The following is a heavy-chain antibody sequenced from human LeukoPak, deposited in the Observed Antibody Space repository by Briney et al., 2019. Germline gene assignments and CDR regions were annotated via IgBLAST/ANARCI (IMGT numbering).Heavy chain of an antibody. CDR3: ARATRVLRYFDWDAFDI. D-gene: IGHD3-9*01. J-gene: IGHJ3*02. CDR1: GGTFSSYA. V-gene: IGHV1-69*04. CDR2: IIPILGIA. Sequence: ASVKVSCKASGGTFSSYAISWVRQAPGQGLEWMGRIIPILGIANYAQKFQGRVTITADESTSTAYMELSSLRSEDTAVYYCARATRVLRYFDWDAFDIWGQGTMVTVSS.